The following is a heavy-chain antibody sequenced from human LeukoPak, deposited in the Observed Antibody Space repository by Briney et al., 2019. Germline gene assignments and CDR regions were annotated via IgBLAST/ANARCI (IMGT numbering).Heavy chain of an antibody. Sequence: GASVKVSCKASVYTLTGYCMHWVRQAPGQGLEWMGWINPKSGGTNFAQKFQGRVTLTRDTSTSTAYMELRSLRSDSTAVYYCARGYYYDSSDAFDIWGQGTMVTVSS. V-gene: IGHV1-2*02. CDR2: INPKSGGT. CDR1: VYTLTGYC. CDR3: ARGYYYDSSDAFDI. J-gene: IGHJ3*02. D-gene: IGHD3-22*01.